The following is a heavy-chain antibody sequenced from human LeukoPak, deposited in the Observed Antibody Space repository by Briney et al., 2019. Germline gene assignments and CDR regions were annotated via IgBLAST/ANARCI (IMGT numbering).Heavy chain of an antibody. Sequence: GRSLRLSCAASGFSFSSHAMHWVRQAPGKGLEWVGVITYDGGSKFYADSVKGRFTISRDDSENTAYLQMNSLRADDTAVYYCAADCRSPSCPGYWGQGTLVTVSS. D-gene: IGHD2-2*01. J-gene: IGHJ4*02. V-gene: IGHV3-30-3*01. CDR3: AADCRSPSCPGY. CDR2: ITYDGGSK. CDR1: GFSFSSHA.